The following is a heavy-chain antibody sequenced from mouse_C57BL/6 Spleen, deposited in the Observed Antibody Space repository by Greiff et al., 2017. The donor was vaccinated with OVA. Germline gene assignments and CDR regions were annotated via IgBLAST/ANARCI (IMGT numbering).Heavy chain of an antibody. J-gene: IGHJ4*01. CDR1: GYSFTDYN. CDR2: INPNYGTT. CDR3: ARSYYGNYPYAMDY. D-gene: IGHD2-1*01. Sequence: EVKLMESGPELVKPGASVKISCKASGYSFTDYNMNWVKQSNGKSLEWIGVINPNYGTTSYNQKFKGKATLTVDQSSSTAYMQLNSLTSEDSAVYYCARSYYGNYPYAMDYWGQGTSVTVSS. V-gene: IGHV1-39*01.